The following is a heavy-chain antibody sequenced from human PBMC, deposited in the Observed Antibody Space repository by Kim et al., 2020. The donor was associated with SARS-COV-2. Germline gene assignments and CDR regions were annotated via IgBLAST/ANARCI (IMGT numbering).Heavy chain of an antibody. J-gene: IGHJ4*02. CDR1: GFTFSSYG. CDR3: AQSGDSSGLDY. CDR2: ISYDGSNK. Sequence: GGSLRLSCAASGFTFSSYGMHWVRQAPGKGLEWVAVISYDGSNKYYADSVKGRFTISRDNSKNTLYLQMNSLRAEDTAVYYCAQSGDSSGLDYWGQGTLVTVSS. V-gene: IGHV3-30*18. D-gene: IGHD3-22*01.